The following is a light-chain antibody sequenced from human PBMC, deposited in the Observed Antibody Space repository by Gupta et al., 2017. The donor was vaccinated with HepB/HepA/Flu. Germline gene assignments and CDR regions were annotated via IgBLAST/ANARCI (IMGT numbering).Light chain of an antibody. CDR3: SSYTSASSLWV. V-gene: IGLV2-14*01. CDR2: DVS. CDR1: SSDVGGYNY. Sequence: QFALTQPASVSGSPGQSISISCTGTSSDVGGYNYVSWYQQNSGQAPKLMIYDVSYRLSGVSNRFSGSKSGNTASLTISGLQAEDEADYYCSSYTSASSLWVFGGGTKLTVL. J-gene: IGLJ3*02.